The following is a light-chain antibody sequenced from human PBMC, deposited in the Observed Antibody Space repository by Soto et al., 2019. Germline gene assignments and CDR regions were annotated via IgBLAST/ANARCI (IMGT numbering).Light chain of an antibody. CDR1: QSVSSSQ. V-gene: IGKV3-20*01. Sequence: EIVLTQSPGTLSLSPGESATLSCRASQSVSSSQVAWYQQKPGQAPRLLIYGASSRATGIPARFSGVGSATDFTLTISTLEPEDFAVYYCQQYDTSPHSFGRGTKLEIK. CDR2: GAS. CDR3: QQYDTSPHS. J-gene: IGKJ2*01.